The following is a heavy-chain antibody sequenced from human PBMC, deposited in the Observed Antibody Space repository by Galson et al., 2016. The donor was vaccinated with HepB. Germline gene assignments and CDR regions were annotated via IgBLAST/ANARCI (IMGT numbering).Heavy chain of an antibody. J-gene: IGHJ5*02. Sequence: CAISGDSVSSNTAAWNWIRQTPSRGLEWLGRTYYRSTWSNDYAVSVKSRITINRDTSKNQFSLQLTSVTPEDTAVYYCARGVLGPAGNWFAHWGQGTPVTVSS. V-gene: IGHV6-1*01. CDR1: GDSVSSNTAA. D-gene: IGHD2/OR15-2a*01. CDR2: TYYRSTWSN. CDR3: ARGVLGPAGNWFAH.